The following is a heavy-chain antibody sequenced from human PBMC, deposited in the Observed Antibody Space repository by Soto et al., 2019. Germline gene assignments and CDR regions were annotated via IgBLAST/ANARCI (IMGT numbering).Heavy chain of an antibody. CDR2: ISSNSSYI. CDR1: GFTFSSYS. CDR3: ARDKDDFWSGYYYFDY. D-gene: IGHD3-3*01. J-gene: IGHJ4*02. Sequence: GSLRLSCAASGFTFSSYSMNWVRQAPGKGLEWVSSISSNSSYIYYADSVKGRFTISRDNAKNSLYLQMNSLRAEDTAVYYCARDKDDFWSGYYYFDYWGQGTLVTVSS. V-gene: IGHV3-21*01.